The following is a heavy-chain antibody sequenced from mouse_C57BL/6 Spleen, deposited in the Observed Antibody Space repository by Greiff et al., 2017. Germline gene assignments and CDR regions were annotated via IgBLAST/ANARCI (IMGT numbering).Heavy chain of an antibody. CDR1: GYTFTSYW. D-gene: IGHD1-1*02. CDR2: IDPADSYT. CDR3: ARGVGEY. Sequence: VQLQQPGAELVMPGASVKLSCTASGYTFTSYWMHWVKQTPGQGLEWIGEIDPADSYTNYNQKFKGKSTLTVDKSSSTAYMQLSGLTSEDSAVYYCARGVGEYWGQGTTLTVSS. V-gene: IGHV1-69*01. J-gene: IGHJ2*01.